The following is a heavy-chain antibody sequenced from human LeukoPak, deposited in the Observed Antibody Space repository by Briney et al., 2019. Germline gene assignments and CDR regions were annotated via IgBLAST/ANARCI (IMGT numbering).Heavy chain of an antibody. J-gene: IGHJ4*02. V-gene: IGHV4-34*01. CDR1: GGSFSGYY. CDR3: ARDYCSGGSCFTLGY. CDR2: INHSGST. Sequence: SETLSLTCAVYGGSFSGYYWSWIRQPPGKGLEWIGEINHSGSTNYNPSLKSRVNISVDTSKNQFSLKLSSVTAADTAVYYCARDYCSGGSCFTLGYWGQGTLVTVSS. D-gene: IGHD2-15*01.